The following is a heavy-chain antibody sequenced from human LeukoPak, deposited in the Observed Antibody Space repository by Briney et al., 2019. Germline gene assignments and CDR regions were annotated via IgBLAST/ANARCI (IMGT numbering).Heavy chain of an antibody. V-gene: IGHV3-48*04. CDR2: ISSSSSTI. CDR1: GFTFSSYS. D-gene: IGHD6-25*01. Sequence: GGSLRLSCAASGFTFSSYSMNWVRQAPGKGLEWVSYISSSSSTIYYADSVKGRFTISRDNAKNSLYLQMNSLRVEDTAVYYCVRGGNVAAAHFDYWGQGTLVTVSS. J-gene: IGHJ4*02. CDR3: VRGGNVAAAHFDY.